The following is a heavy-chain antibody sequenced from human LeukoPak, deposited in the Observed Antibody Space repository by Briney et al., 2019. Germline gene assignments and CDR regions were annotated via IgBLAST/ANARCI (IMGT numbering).Heavy chain of an antibody. J-gene: IGHJ3*02. CDR2: ISAYNGNT. CDR1: GYTFTSYG. Sequence: PGASVKVSCKASGYTFTSYGISWVRQAPGQGLEWMGWISAYNGNTNYAQKLQGRVTMTTDTSTSTAYMELRSLRPDDTAVYYCAREVGPLRYFDWLSPRDDAFDIWGQGTMVTVSS. CDR3: AREVGPLRYFDWLSPRDDAFDI. V-gene: IGHV1-18*01. D-gene: IGHD3-9*01.